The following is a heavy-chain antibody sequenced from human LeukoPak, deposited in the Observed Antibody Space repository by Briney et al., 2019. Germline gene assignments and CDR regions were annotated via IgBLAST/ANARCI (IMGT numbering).Heavy chain of an antibody. V-gene: IGHV3-21*01. CDR2: ISSSSSYI. J-gene: IGHJ4*02. Sequence: PGGSLRLSCAASGFTFSSYSMNWVGQAPGKGLEWVSSISSSSSYIYYADSVKGRFTISRDNAKNSLYLQMNSLRAEDTAVYYCARAYGSGSYYFGYWGQGTLVTVSS. D-gene: IGHD3-10*01. CDR1: GFTFSSYS. CDR3: ARAYGSGSYYFGY.